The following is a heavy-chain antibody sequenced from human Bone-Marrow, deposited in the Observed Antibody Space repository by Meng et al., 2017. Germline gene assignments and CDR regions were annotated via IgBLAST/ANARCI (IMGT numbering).Heavy chain of an antibody. CDR1: EFTVSSSY. D-gene: IGHD3-9*01. CDR2: IYGGGST. CDR3: ARALYDSGRGYYFDL. J-gene: IGHJ4*02. Sequence: EGLLVATGGGMVQPGVSLSLSCAASEFTVSSSYLSWVRQAPGKGLEWVSVIYGGGSTYYADSVKGRFTISRDNSRNTLYLQMNSLRDEDTAVYYCARALYDSGRGYYFDLWGQGTLVTVSS. V-gene: IGHV3-53*02.